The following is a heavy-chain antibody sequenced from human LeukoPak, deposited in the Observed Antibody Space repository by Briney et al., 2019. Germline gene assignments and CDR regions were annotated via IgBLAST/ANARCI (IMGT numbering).Heavy chain of an antibody. V-gene: IGHV3-23*01. D-gene: IGHD2-15*01. CDR2: ISGSGDNT. J-gene: IGHJ4*02. CDR1: GFTFSSYA. CDR3: AKGRPGGGKTGFDY. Sequence: GSPRLSCAASGFTFSSYAMTWVRQAPGKGLEWVSAISGSGDNTYYADSVKGRFTISRDNSKNTLYLQMNSLRAEDTAVYYCAKGRPGGGKTGFDYWGQRTLVTVSS.